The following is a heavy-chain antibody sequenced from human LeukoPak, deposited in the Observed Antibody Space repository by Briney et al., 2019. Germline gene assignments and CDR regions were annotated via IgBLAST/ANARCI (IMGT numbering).Heavy chain of an antibody. J-gene: IGHJ3*02. V-gene: IGHV7-4-1*02. Sequence: ASVKVSCKASGYSFTTYAMYWVRQAPGQGLECMGWINTNTGNPMYAQGFTGRFVFSLDTSVSTAFLQISSLKAEDTAVYYCARGCSNGYYYHAFDIWGQGTMVTVSS. D-gene: IGHD3-22*01. CDR3: ARGCSNGYYYHAFDI. CDR2: INTNTGNP. CDR1: GYSFTTYA.